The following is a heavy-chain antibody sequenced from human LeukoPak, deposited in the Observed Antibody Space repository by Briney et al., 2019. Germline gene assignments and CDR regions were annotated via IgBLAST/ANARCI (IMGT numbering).Heavy chain of an antibody. CDR1: GLRFRSYA. Sequence: SGGSLRLSCVASGLRFRSYAMSWVRQAPGKGLEWVSAISGGGGSTYYADSVKGRFTISRDNSKNTLFLQMNSLTAEDTAVYYCAKDSSWYGDFDYWGQGTLVTVSS. J-gene: IGHJ4*02. V-gene: IGHV3-23*01. CDR3: AKDSSWYGDFDY. D-gene: IGHD6-13*01. CDR2: ISGGGGST.